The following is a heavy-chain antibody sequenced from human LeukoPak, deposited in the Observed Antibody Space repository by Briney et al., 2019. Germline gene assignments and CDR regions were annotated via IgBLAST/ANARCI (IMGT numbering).Heavy chain of an antibody. CDR1: GFTFSSYS. Sequence: GGSLRLSCAASGFTFSSYSMHWVRQAPGKGLEYVSTISSNGGTTYYANSVKGRFTIFRDNSKNTPYLQMGSLRDEDMAVYYCARLGYCSGGSCYVDYWGQGALVTVSS. V-gene: IGHV3-64*01. J-gene: IGHJ4*02. D-gene: IGHD2-15*01. CDR3: ARLGYCSGGSCYVDY. CDR2: ISSNGGTT.